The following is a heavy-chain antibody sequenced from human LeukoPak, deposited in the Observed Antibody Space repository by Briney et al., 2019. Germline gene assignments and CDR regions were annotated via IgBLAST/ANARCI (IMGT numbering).Heavy chain of an antibody. CDR2: ISLSGSTI. CDR3: AKDLEAGYSSSWTGVYYYYGMDV. D-gene: IGHD6-13*01. CDR1: RFSFSHYY. Sequence: VGALRLPCAASRFSFSHYYLIEIRQAPAKGLDWVSYISLSGSTIYYPDLVKGSCTISRDNAKNSLYLQMNSLRAEDTAVYYCAKDLEAGYSSSWTGVYYYYGMDVWGQGTTVTVSS. V-gene: IGHV3-11*01. J-gene: IGHJ6*02.